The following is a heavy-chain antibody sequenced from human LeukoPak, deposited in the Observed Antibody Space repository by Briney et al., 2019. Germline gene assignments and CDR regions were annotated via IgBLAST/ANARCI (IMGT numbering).Heavy chain of an antibody. Sequence: SGPTLVNPTETLTLTCTFSGFSLTISGVGVGWVRQPPGKAPEWLALISWDNNKRYSPSLKTSLTITKDTSKNQVVLRMTYMDHVDTATYYCVHIKGHYDFWTGWGNMDVWGQGTAVTVSS. CDR2: ISWDNNK. J-gene: IGHJ6*02. CDR1: GFSLTISGVG. V-gene: IGHV2-5*02. CDR3: VHIKGHYDFWTGWGNMDV. D-gene: IGHD3-3*01.